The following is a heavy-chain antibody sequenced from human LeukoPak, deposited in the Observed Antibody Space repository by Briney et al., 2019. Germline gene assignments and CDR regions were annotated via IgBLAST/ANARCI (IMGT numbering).Heavy chain of an antibody. CDR1: GDSISYATYQ. CDR3: ARLLGPLDYVWGSSRSK. Sequence: PSETLSLTCTVSGDSISYATYQWNWIRQSAGKGLEWIGLISKSGTTNYNPSHWSRVTISIDTTKNQFSLKLTSVTAADTAVYYCARLLGPLDYVWGSSRSKWGQGTLVTVSS. V-gene: IGHV4-61*02. CDR2: ISKSGTT. J-gene: IGHJ4*02. D-gene: IGHD3-16*02.